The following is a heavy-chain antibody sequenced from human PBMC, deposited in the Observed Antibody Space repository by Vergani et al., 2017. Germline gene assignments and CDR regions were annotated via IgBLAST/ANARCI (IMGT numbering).Heavy chain of an antibody. V-gene: IGHV3-49*04. Sequence: EVQLVESGGGLVPPGRSLRLSCAASGFSFGDYAMTWVRQAPGKGLEWVAITRNKAYGGTTEYAASVKGRFTISRDDSKRLAYLQLSGLKTEDTAVYFCSRGLGYSFGYSDYWGQGTLVTVSS. CDR3: SRGLGYSFGYSDY. D-gene: IGHD5-18*01. J-gene: IGHJ4*02. CDR1: GFSFGDYA. CDR2: TRNKAYGGTT.